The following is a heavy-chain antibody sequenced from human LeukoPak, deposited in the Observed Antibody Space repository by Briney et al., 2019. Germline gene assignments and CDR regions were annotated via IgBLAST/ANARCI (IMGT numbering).Heavy chain of an antibody. J-gene: IGHJ4*02. CDR1: GGSFSGYY. CDR2: INHSGST. V-gene: IGHV4-34*01. Sequence: KPSETLSLTCAVYGGSFSGYYWSWIRQPPGKGLEWIGEINHSGSTNYNPSLKSRVTISVDTSKNQFSLKLSSVTAADTAVYYCARGNIVATILGGLHGTTAFDFWGQGILVTVSS. D-gene: IGHD5-12*01. CDR3: ARGNIVATILGGLHGTTAFDF.